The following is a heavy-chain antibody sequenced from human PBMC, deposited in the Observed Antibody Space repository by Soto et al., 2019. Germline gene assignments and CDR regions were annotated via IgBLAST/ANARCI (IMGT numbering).Heavy chain of an antibody. CDR1: GLTHSRYA. Sequence: LKLSREASGLTHSRYARSWRRQAQRKGLEWVSAISGSGGSTYYADSVKGRFTISRDNSKNTLYLQMNSLRAEDTAVYYCANNYYGSGSYYNYFDYWGQGTLVTVSS. J-gene: IGHJ4*02. CDR3: ANNYYGSGSYYNYFDY. CDR2: ISGSGGST. D-gene: IGHD3-10*01. V-gene: IGHV3-23*01.